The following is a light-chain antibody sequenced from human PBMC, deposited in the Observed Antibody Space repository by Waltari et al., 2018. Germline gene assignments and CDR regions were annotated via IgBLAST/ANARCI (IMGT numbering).Light chain of an antibody. CDR1: SLRRYY. CDR3: HSRDTISTRV. J-gene: IGLJ3*02. Sequence: SSELTQDPAVSVALGQTVRITCQGASLRRYYASWYQQRPGQAPVLILYGQNNRPSGIPDRFSGSASGNTASLTITGTQAEDEADYYCHSRDTISTRVFGGGTRLTV. V-gene: IGLV3-19*01. CDR2: GQN.